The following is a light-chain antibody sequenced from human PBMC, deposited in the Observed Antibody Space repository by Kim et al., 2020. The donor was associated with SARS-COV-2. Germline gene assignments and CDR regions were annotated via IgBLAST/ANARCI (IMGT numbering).Light chain of an antibody. Sequence: VGDRVTTKCRASQSLSDWLAWYQQKPGKAPKLLIFDVFNLQNGVPSRFSGSGSETEFNLTISSLQPDDFATYYCQQYNTYSLWTFGQGTKVDIK. J-gene: IGKJ1*01. V-gene: IGKV1-5*01. CDR1: QSLSDW. CDR2: DVF. CDR3: QQYNTYSLWT.